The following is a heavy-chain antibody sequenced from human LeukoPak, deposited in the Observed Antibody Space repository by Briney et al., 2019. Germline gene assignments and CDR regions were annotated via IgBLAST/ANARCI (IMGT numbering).Heavy chain of an antibody. D-gene: IGHD5-18*01. CDR3: AREAGYSYGVDY. J-gene: IGHJ4*02. Sequence: SETLSLTCAVYGGSFSGYYWSWIRQPPGKGLEWIGYIYYSGSTNYNPSLKSRVTISVDTSKNQFSLKLSSVTAADTAVYYCAREAGYSYGVDYWGQGTLVTVSS. CDR2: IYYSGST. V-gene: IGHV4-59*01. CDR1: GGSFSGYY.